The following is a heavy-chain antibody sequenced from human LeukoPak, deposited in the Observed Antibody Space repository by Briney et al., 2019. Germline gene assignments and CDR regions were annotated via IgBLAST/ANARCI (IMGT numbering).Heavy chain of an antibody. CDR3: ARGYSSSAHY. D-gene: IGHD6-6*01. Sequence: SETLSLTCTVSGGSISSGGYYWRWIRQPPGKGLEWIGYIYHSGSTYYNPSLKSRVTISVDRSKNQFSLKLSSVTAADTAVYYCARGYSSSAHYWGQGTLVTVSS. V-gene: IGHV4-30-2*01. CDR1: GGSISSGGYY. CDR2: IYHSGST. J-gene: IGHJ4*02.